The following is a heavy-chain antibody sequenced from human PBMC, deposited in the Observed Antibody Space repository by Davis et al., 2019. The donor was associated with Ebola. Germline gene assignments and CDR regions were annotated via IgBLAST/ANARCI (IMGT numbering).Heavy chain of an antibody. CDR3: ASSFYDYYGMDV. V-gene: IGHV4-39*07. CDR2: IYYSGST. Sequence: PSETLSLTCTVPGGSISSSSYYWGWIRQPPGKGLEWIGSIYYSGSTYYNPSLKSRVTISVDTSKNQFSLKLSSVTAADTAVYYCASSFYDYYGMDVWGQGTTVTVSS. J-gene: IGHJ6*02. CDR1: GGSISSSSYY.